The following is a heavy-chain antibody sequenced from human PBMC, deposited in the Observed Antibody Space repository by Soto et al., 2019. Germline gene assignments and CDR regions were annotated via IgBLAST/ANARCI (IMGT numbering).Heavy chain of an antibody. Sequence: QPGGSLRLSCAASGFTFSSYGMHWVRQAPGKGLEWVAVIWYDGSNKYYADSVKGRFTISRDNSKNTLYLQMNSLRAEDTAVYYCARAGGRSSWYADYWGQGTLVTVSS. J-gene: IGHJ4*02. CDR2: IWYDGSNK. CDR1: GFTFSSYG. D-gene: IGHD6-13*01. V-gene: IGHV3-33*01. CDR3: ARAGGRSSWYADY.